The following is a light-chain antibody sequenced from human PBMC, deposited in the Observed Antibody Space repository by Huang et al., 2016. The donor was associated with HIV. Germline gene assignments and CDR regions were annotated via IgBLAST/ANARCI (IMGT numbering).Light chain of an antibody. CDR2: GAS. Sequence: AIQMTQSPSSLSASVGDRVTITCRASQGITDDLAWYQEKPGNAPKLLISGASALRRGVPSRVSGSGSGTDFTRTISSLQPEDYATYYCLQDHNYPRTFGQGTKVEI. CDR3: LQDHNYPRT. J-gene: IGKJ1*01. CDR1: QGITDD. V-gene: IGKV1-6*01.